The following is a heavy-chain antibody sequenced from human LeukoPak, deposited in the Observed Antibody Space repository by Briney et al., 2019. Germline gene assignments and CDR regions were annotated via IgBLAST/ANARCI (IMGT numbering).Heavy chain of an antibody. Sequence: GGSLRLSCAASGFNFDDYAMDWVRQAPGRGLEWVSLISGDGGITYYADFVKGRFTISRDNSKNSLYLQMNSLGTEDTALYYCAKPQHYGRGDFDYWGQGTLVTVSS. CDR1: GFNFDDYA. CDR3: AKPQHYGRGDFDY. D-gene: IGHD3-10*01. J-gene: IGHJ4*02. V-gene: IGHV3-43*02. CDR2: ISGDGGIT.